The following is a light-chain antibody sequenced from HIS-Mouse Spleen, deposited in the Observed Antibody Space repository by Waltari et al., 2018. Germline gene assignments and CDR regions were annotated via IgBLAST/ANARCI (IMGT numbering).Light chain of an antibody. V-gene: IGLV3-19*01. CDR3: NSRDSSGNHWV. CDR2: GKN. Sequence: SSELTQDPAVSVALGQTVRITCQGDSLRSDYASWYQQKPGQAPVLVIHGKNNRPSGIPDRFSGSSSGNTASLTITGAQAEDEADYYCNSRDSSGNHWVFGGGTKLTVL. CDR1: SLRSDY. J-gene: IGLJ3*02.